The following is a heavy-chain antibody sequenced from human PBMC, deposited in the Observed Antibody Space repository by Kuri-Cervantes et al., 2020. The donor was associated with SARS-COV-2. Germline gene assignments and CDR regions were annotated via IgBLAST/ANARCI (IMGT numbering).Heavy chain of an antibody. V-gene: IGHV1-18*01. D-gene: IGHD3-22*01. CDR3: ARDPNYDSSGYYGLTFDY. Sequence: ASVKVSCKASGYTFTSYGISWVRQAPGQGLEWMGWISAYNGNTNYAQKLQGRVTMTTDTSTSTAYMELRSLRSDDTAVSYCARDPNYDSSGYYGLTFDYWGQGTLVTVSS. CDR1: GYTFTSYG. CDR2: ISAYNGNT. J-gene: IGHJ4*02.